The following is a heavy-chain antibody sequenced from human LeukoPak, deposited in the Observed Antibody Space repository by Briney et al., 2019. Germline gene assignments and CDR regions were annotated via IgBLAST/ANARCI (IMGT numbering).Heavy chain of an antibody. CDR3: ARVVGYGSGSYYNAEEDY. V-gene: IGHV1-2*02. Sequence: ASVKVSCKASGCTFTGYYMHWVRQAPGQGLEWMGWINPNSGGTNYAQKFQGRVTMTRDTSISTAYMELSRLRSDDTAVYYCARVVGYGSGSYYNAEEDYWGQGTLVTVSS. D-gene: IGHD3-10*01. CDR1: GCTFTGYY. CDR2: INPNSGGT. J-gene: IGHJ4*02.